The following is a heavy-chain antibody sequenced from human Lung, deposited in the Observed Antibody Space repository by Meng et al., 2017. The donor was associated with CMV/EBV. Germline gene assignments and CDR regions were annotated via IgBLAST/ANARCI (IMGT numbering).Heavy chain of an antibody. CDR2: ISASGNT. Sequence: LQESGPALVKPSDTLSLPCTVSRDSVTSYYWSCIRQPAGKGLEWIGRISASGNTRYNPSLKSRVTMSVDTSKNQFSLKLSSVTAADTAVYYCARDFGSSWYPNWFDPWGQGTLVTVSS. V-gene: IGHV4-4*07. D-gene: IGHD6-13*01. J-gene: IGHJ5*02. CDR3: ARDFGSSWYPNWFDP. CDR1: RDSVTSYY.